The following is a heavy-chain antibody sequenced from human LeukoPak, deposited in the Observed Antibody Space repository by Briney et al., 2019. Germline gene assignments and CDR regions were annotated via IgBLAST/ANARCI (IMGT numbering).Heavy chain of an antibody. CDR3: ARHRTVGASNPDPFDI. D-gene: IGHD1-26*01. CDR1: GYSFTSYW. J-gene: IGHJ3*02. V-gene: IGHV5-51*01. CDR2: IYPGDSDT. Sequence: GGSLRLSCKGSGYSFTSYWIGWVRQMPGKGLEWMGIIYPGDSDTRYSPSLQGQVTISADESISTAYLQWSSLKALDTAMYYCARHRTVGASNPDPFDIWGQGTMVTVSS.